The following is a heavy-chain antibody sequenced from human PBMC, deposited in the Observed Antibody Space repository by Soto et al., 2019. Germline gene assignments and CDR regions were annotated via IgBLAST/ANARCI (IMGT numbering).Heavy chain of an antibody. D-gene: IGHD3-22*01. J-gene: IGHJ4*02. CDR2: INHSGST. V-gene: IGHV4-39*01. CDR3: ARLGGYVSVGYYYLWDS. CDR1: DGSMNSDSSY. Sequence: TSETLSLTCRVSDGSMNSDSSYWGWIRQPPGKGLEWIGVINHSGSTYHNLSLKGRVTMSVDASRNQFSLKLTSMTAADTAVYYCARLGGYVSVGYYYLWDSWGQGTLVTVPQ.